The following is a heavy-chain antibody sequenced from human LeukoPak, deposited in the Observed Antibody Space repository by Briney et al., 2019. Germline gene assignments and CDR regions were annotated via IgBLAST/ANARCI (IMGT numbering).Heavy chain of an antibody. CDR1: GGSISSYY. J-gene: IGHJ5*02. D-gene: IGHD6-6*01. V-gene: IGHV4-59*01. CDR3: ARVAARPRWFDP. CDR2: IYYSGST. Sequence: LSETLSLTCTVSGGSISSYYWSWIRQPPGKGLEWIGYIYYSGSTNYNPSLKSRVTISVDTSKNQFSLKLSSVTAADTAVYYCARVAARPRWFDPWGQGTLVTVSS.